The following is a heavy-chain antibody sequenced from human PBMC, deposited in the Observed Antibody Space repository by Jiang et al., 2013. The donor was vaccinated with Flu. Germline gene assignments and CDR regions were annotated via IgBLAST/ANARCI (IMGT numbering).Heavy chain of an antibody. V-gene: IGHV1-2*04. CDR3: ARAMGAGGTGGLYYYYYGMDV. CDR2: INPNSGGT. CDR1: GYTFTDYY. D-gene: IGHD6-13*01. J-gene: IGHJ6*02. Sequence: GAEVKKPGASVKVSCKASGYTFTDYYMHWVRQAPGQGLEWMGWINPNSGGTNYAQKFQGWVTMTRDTSISTAYMELSRLRSDDTAVYYCARAMGAGGTGGLYYYYYGMDVWGQGTTVTVSS.